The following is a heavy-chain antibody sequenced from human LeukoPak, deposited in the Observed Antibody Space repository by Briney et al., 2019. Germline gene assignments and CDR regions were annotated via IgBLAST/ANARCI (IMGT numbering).Heavy chain of an antibody. V-gene: IGHV3-23*01. CDR2: ISGSGGST. D-gene: IGHD2-8*02. CDR3: AKDKLVVYASYYFDY. Sequence: GGSLRLSCAASGFTFGSYAMSWVRQAPGKGLEWVSAISGSGGSTYYADSVKGRFTISRDNSKNTLYLQMNSLRAEDTAVYYCAKDKLVVYASYYFDYWGQGTLVTVSS. J-gene: IGHJ4*02. CDR1: GFTFGSYA.